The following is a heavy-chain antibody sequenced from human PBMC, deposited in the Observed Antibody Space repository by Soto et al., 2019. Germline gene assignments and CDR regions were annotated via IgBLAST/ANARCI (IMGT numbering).Heavy chain of an antibody. V-gene: IGHV4-61*01. CDR3: ARHSRGYRRYYFDF. CDR1: GGSVSSGSYY. CDR2: IYYSGST. D-gene: IGHD3-22*01. J-gene: IGHJ4*02. Sequence: SETLSLTCTVSGGSVSSGSYYWIWIRHPPGKGLEWIGYIYYSGSTNYNPSLKSRVTISVDTSKNQFSLKLSSVTAADTAVYYCARHSRGYRRYYFDFWGQGTLVTVSS.